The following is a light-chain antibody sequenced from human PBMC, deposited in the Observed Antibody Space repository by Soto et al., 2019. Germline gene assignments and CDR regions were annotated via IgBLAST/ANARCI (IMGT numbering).Light chain of an antibody. CDR2: ASS. Sequence: DIQMTQSPSTLSGSVGDRVTISCRASQGIGSYLAWYQQKPGKVPKLLIYASSTLQSGVPSRFSGSGSGTDFTLTISSLQPEDVATYYCQEYNSAPSFTFGGGTKVEIK. CDR3: QEYNSAPSFT. CDR1: QGIGSY. J-gene: IGKJ4*01. V-gene: IGKV1-27*01.